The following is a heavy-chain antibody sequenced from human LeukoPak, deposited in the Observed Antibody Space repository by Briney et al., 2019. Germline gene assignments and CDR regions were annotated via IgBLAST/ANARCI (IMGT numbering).Heavy chain of an antibody. Sequence: SETLSLTCTVPGGSISSTSYYWGWIRQPPGKGLERIGRIYYSGRTYHNQSLKSRVTISVDTSQNHFCLKLSSVTAADTAVYYCARHEAVAGNYLDYWGQGTLVTVSS. J-gene: IGHJ4*02. V-gene: IGHV4-39*01. CDR1: GGSISSTSYY. CDR2: IYYSGRT. CDR3: ARHEAVAGNYLDY. D-gene: IGHD6-19*01.